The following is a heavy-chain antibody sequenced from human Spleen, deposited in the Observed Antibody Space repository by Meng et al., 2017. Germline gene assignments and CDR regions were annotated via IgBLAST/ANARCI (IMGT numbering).Heavy chain of an antibody. CDR1: GYTFTDFF. CDR3: AREKSPGHFDY. J-gene: IGHJ4*02. CDR2: INSNSGGT. Sequence: QVQLVQSGAEVKKPGASLMMSCRTSGYTFTDFFLHWVRQAPGQGLEWLGTINSNSGGTAYARKFQGRITLTRDTSASTVYMDLGSLGSEDTAFYYCAREKSPGHFDYLGQGILVTVSS. V-gene: IGHV1-46*01.